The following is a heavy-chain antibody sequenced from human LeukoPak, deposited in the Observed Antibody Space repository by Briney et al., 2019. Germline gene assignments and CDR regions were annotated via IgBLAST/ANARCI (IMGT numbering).Heavy chain of an antibody. CDR1: GFTFGDYA. J-gene: IGHJ4*02. CDR3: ARDFWSGYYPLDY. D-gene: IGHD3-3*01. Sequence: GGSLRLSCTASGFTFGDYAMSWVRQAPGKGLEWVGFIRSKASGGTTEYAASVKGRFTISRDDSKSIAYLQMNSLKTEDTAVYYCARDFWSGYYPLDYWGQGTLVTVSS. V-gene: IGHV3-49*04. CDR2: IRSKASGGTT.